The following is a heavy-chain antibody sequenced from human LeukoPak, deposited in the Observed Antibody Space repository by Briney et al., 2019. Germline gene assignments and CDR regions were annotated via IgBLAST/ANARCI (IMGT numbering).Heavy chain of an antibody. D-gene: IGHD6-19*01. J-gene: IGHJ4*02. V-gene: IGHV3-23*01. CDR1: GFTFSTHA. CDR2: ISSRGGST. CDR3: ARDWGSGWYFDY. Sequence: GGSLRLSCAASGFTFSTHAMIWVRQAPGKGLEGVSGISSRGGSTYYADSVKGRFTISRDNSKNTLYRQMNRLRVEATAVYYCARDWGSGWYFDYWGQGTLVTVSS.